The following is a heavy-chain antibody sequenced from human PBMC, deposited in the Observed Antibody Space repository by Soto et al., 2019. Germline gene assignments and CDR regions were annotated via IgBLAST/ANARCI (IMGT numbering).Heavy chain of an antibody. CDR3: AKDPSGDFNYPHTRYYGMEV. D-gene: IGHD1-1*01. CDR2: ISYDGLSK. Sequence: GGPLRLSCGGSGFTFKNYGIHWVRQAPGKGLEWVATISYDGLSKYYPDSVKVRITISRDDSESAVLLEIATLRPEDAAVYYCAKDPSGDFNYPHTRYYGMEVWGQGTTVTVSS. CDR1: GFTFKNYG. J-gene: IGHJ6*02. V-gene: IGHV3-30*18.